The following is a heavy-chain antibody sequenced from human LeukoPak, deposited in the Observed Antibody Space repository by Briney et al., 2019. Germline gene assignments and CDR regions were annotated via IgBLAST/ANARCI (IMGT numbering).Heavy chain of an antibody. V-gene: IGHV3-21*01. CDR3: AIFGGYSGYDLFDY. CDR2: ISSDGSFI. CDR1: GFTFSSYS. D-gene: IGHD5-12*01. J-gene: IGHJ4*02. Sequence: GGSLRLSCAASGFTFSSYSMNWVRQAPGRGLEWVSSISSDGSFIFYGDSVRGRFTISRDNAKNSVYLQMKSLSADDTAVYYCAIFGGYSGYDLFDYWGQGALVTVSS.